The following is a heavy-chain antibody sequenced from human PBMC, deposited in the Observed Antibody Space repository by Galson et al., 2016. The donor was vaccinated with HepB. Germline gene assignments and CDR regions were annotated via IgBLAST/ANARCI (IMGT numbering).Heavy chain of an antibody. CDR1: SGSFSGYS. Sequence: ETLSLTCTVYSGSFSGYSWGWIRQPPGKGLEWIGEVNHSGSTNYNPSLKSRVTISVDTSKNQFSLKLNSVTAADTAVYYCARAAAVRFFLKYGMDVWGQGTTVTVSS. V-gene: IGHV4-34*01. J-gene: IGHJ6*02. D-gene: IGHD3-3*01. CDR2: VNHSGST. CDR3: ARAAAVRFFLKYGMDV.